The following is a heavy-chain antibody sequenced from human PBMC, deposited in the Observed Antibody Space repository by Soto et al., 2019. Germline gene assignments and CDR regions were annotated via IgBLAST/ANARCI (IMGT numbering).Heavy chain of an antibody. Sequence: QVQLQESGPGLVKPSETLSLTCTVSGGSISSYYWSWIRQPPGKGLEWIGYIYYSGSTNYNPSLKSRVTISVDTSKNQFSLKLSCVTAADTAVYYCARWRYVYSFDYWGQGTLVTVSS. CDR3: ARWRYVYSFDY. V-gene: IGHV4-59*01. J-gene: IGHJ4*02. CDR2: IYYSGST. D-gene: IGHD5-18*01. CDR1: GGSISSYY.